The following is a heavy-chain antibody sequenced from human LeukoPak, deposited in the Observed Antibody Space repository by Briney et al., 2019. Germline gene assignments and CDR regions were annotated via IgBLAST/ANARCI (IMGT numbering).Heavy chain of an antibody. CDR2: INHSGST. J-gene: IGHJ4*02. D-gene: IGHD2-8*01. Sequence: HPGGSLRLSCAASGFTFSNFAMRWVRQAPGKGLEWIGEINHSGSTNYNPSLKSRVTISVNTSKNQFSLKLTSVTAADTAVYYCASGDGLDYWGQGTLVTVSS. V-gene: IGHV4-34*01. CDR3: ASGDGLDY. CDR1: GFTFSNFA.